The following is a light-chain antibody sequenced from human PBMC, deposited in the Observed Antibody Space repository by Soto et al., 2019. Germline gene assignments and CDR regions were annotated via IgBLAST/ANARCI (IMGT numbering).Light chain of an antibody. CDR3: QQYGGSPIT. CDR1: QSVTTR. J-gene: IGKJ5*01. V-gene: IGKV3-20*01. CDR2: GAS. Sequence: IVLTQSPGTLSLSPGERVTLSCRASQSVTTRLAWYQHNPGKARRLRRSGASSRASGVPVRFSGSGSWADFTLTISRLEPEDCALYYCQQYGGSPITFGLGTRLE.